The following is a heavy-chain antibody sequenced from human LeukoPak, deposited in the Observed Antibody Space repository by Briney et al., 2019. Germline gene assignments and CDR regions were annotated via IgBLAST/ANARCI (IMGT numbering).Heavy chain of an antibody. J-gene: IGHJ5*02. CDR1: GGPISSGGYY. D-gene: IGHD2-21*01. V-gene: IGHV4-31*03. CDR3: ARDRRHIVVA. Sequence: SETLSLTCTVSGGPISSGGYYWSWLRQHPGKGLEWIGYIYYSGSAYYNPSLKSRVTISVDTSKNQFSLKLSSVTAADTAVYYCARDRRHIVVAWGQGTLVTVSS. CDR2: IYYSGSA.